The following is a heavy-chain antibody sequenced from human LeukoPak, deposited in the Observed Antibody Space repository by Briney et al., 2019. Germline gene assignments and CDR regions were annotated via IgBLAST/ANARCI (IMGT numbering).Heavy chain of an antibody. V-gene: IGHV3-23*01. Sequence: GGSLRLSCAASGFTFNSYGMNWVRQAPGKGLEWVSAISGSGITTYYADSVKGRFTISRDNSKNTLYLQLNSLRAEDTAVYYCAKGIYSSGWSYFDYWGHGTLVTVSS. CDR2: ISGSGITT. D-gene: IGHD6-19*01. CDR3: AKGIYSSGWSYFDY. J-gene: IGHJ4*01. CDR1: GFTFNSYG.